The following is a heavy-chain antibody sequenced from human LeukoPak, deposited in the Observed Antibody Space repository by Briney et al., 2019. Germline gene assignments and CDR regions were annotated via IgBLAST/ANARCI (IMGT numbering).Heavy chain of an antibody. V-gene: IGHV4-39*01. CDR3: TRRGAWYPPNY. Sequence: SETLSLTCTVSGGSISSYYWGWIRQPPGKGLEWIGSIYYSGNTHYNPSLKSRLTISVDTSKNQFSLNLTSVTAADTAVYYCTRRGAWYPPNYWGQGTLVTVSS. CDR1: GGSISSYY. CDR2: IYYSGNT. D-gene: IGHD6-19*01. J-gene: IGHJ4*02.